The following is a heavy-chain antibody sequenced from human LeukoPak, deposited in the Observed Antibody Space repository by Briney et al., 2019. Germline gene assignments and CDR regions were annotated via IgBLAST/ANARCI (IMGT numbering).Heavy chain of an antibody. J-gene: IGHJ4*02. CDR1: GFTFTAYA. Sequence: GGSLRLSCAASGFTFTAYAMHWVRQAPGKGLEWVALLAYDGTNEAYTNSVKGRFTISRDNSKNTVFLQMDNLRLDDTAVYYCARGGPLGDTNRFDFWGQGALVTVSS. CDR2: LAYDGTNE. D-gene: IGHD2-8*01. V-gene: IGHV3-30*04. CDR3: ARGGPLGDTNRFDF.